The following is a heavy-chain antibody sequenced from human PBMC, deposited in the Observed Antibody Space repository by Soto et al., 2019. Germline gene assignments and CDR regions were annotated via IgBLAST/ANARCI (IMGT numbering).Heavy chain of an antibody. CDR2: IIPILGIA. CDR1: GGTFSSYT. Sequence: SVKLSCKASGGTFSSYTISWVRQAPKQRLEWMGRIIPILGIANYAQKFQGRVTITADKSTSTAYMELSSLRSEDTAVYYCAREGYDILTGYYLAYYYYMDVWGKGTTVTVSS. D-gene: IGHD3-9*01. V-gene: IGHV1-69*04. CDR3: AREGYDILTGYYLAYYYYMDV. J-gene: IGHJ6*03.